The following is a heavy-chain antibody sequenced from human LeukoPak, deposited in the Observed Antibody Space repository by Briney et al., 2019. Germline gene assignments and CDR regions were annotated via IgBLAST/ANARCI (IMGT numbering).Heavy chain of an antibody. D-gene: IGHD3-10*01. V-gene: IGHV4-39*01. Sequence: SETLSLTCTVSGGSISSCTYYWGWIRQPPGKGLEWIGSIYYSGSTYYNPSLKSRVTTSVDTSKNQFSLKLSSVTAADTAVYYCARTRYYYNSRSYGAPYYFDYWGQGTLVTVSS. CDR2: IYYSGST. J-gene: IGHJ4*02. CDR1: GGSISSCTYY. CDR3: ARTRYYYNSRSYGAPYYFDY.